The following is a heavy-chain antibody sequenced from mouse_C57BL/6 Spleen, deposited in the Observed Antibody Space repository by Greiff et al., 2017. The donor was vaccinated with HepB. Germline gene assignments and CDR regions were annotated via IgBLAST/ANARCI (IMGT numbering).Heavy chain of an antibody. Sequence: EVKVVESGGGLVKPGGSLKLSCAASGFTFSDYGMHWVRQAPEKGLEWVAYISSGSSTIYYADTVKGRFTISRDNAKDTLFLQMTSLRSEDTAMYYCARSEASDYAMDYWGQGTSVTVSS. V-gene: IGHV5-17*01. J-gene: IGHJ4*01. CDR3: ARSEASDYAMDY. CDR2: ISSGSSTI. CDR1: GFTFSDYG.